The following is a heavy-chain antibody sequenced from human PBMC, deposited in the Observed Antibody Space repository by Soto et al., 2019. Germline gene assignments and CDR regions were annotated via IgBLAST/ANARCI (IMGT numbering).Heavy chain of an antibody. CDR2: IIPIFGTA. V-gene: IGHV1-69*13. J-gene: IGHJ6*02. CDR1: GGTFSSYA. Sequence: SVKVSCKASGGTFSSYAISWVRQAPGQGLERMGGIIPIFGTANYAQKFQGRVTITADESTSTAYMELSSLRSEDTAVYYCARVSGYCSSTSRYNYYYYGMDVWGQGTTVTVSS. CDR3: ARVSGYCSSTSRYNYYYYGMDV. D-gene: IGHD2-2*02.